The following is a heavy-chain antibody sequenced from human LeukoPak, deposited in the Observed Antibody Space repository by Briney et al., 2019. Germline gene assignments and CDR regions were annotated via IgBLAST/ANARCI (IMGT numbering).Heavy chain of an antibody. J-gene: IGHJ4*02. CDR1: GFMFRTYE. D-gene: IGHD6-19*01. Sequence: GGSLRLSCKASGFMFRTYEMNWVRQAPGKGLECVSYITSSGNTIYYADSVKGRFTISRDDSKNTLYLQMNSLRAEDSAVYYCARLAVAYFDSWGQGTLVTVSS. CDR3: ARLAVAYFDS. V-gene: IGHV3-48*03. CDR2: ITSSGNTI.